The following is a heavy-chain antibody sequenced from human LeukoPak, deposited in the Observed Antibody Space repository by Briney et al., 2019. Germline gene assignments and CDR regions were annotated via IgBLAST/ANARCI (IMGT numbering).Heavy chain of an antibody. D-gene: IGHD1/OR15-1a*01. V-gene: IGHV1-2*02. CDR1: GYTFSDYY. J-gene: IGHJ4*02. CDR2: VNLNDGDT. Sequence: ASVKVSCKASGYTFSDYYMHWFRQAPGQGLEWMGWVNLNDGDTSYAQNFQGRVTMTADTSITTAYLELSSLRSDDTAVYYCARLNKSWRVFDYWGQGTLVTVSS. CDR3: ARLNKSWRVFDY.